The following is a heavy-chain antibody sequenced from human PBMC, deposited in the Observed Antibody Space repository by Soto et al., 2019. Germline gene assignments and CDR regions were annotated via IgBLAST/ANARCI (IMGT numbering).Heavy chain of an antibody. D-gene: IGHD2-8*01. CDR2: IDYNGVT. J-gene: IGHJ4*02. V-gene: IGHV4-39*01. Sequence: PSETLSLTCTVSGASISSRDYYWGWIRQTPGKGLEWIGNIDYNGVTYYNPSLKSRVTVSKDTSKNQFSLKVASVTAADTAIYYCGGVMIGTNRHTDSDYWGQGTQVTVSS. CDR3: GGVMIGTNRHTDSDY. CDR1: GASISSRDYY.